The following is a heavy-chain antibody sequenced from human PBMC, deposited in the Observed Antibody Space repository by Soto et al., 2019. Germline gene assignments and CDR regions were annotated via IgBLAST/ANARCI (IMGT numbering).Heavy chain of an antibody. CDR2: IYYSGST. J-gene: IGHJ4*02. CDR3: ARDNRAGTTDYFDY. V-gene: IGHV4-31*03. Sequence: QVQLQESGPGLVKPSQTLSLTCTVSGGSISSGGYYWSWIRQHPGKGQEWIGYIYYSGSTYYNPSIKSRITISVDTSKNQFSLKLSSVTAADTAVYYCARDNRAGTTDYFDYWGQGTLVTVSS. D-gene: IGHD1-7*01. CDR1: GGSISSGGYY.